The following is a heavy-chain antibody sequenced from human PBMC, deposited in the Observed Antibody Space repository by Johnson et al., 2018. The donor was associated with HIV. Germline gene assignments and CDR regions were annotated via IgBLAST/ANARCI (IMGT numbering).Heavy chain of an antibody. V-gene: IGHV3-30-3*01. D-gene: IGHD3-10*01. CDR1: GFTFSSYA. CDR2: ISYDGSNK. Sequence: HVQLVESGEGVVQPGRSLRLSCAASGFTFSSYAMHWVRQAPGKGLEWVAVISYDGSNKYYADSVKGRFTISRDNSKNTLYLQMNSLRAEDTAVYYCAKGGLWFGESIDAFDIWGQGTMVTVSS. J-gene: IGHJ3*02. CDR3: AKGGLWFGESIDAFDI.